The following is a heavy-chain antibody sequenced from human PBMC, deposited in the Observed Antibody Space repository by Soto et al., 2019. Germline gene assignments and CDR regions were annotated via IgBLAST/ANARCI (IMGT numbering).Heavy chain of an antibody. CDR3: TRDGGGGGYTYGDYLHY. V-gene: IGHV3-23*01. D-gene: IGHD5-18*01. J-gene: IGHJ4*02. Sequence: EVQLLESGGGLVQPGGSLRLSCAASGFSFSSYAMSWVRQAPGKGLEWVSAISGSGSSAYYADSVKGRFTISRDESKNTLYLKMNSLRAEDTAVYYCTRDGGGGGYTYGDYLHYWGQGTLVTVSS. CDR2: ISGSGSSA. CDR1: GFSFSSYA.